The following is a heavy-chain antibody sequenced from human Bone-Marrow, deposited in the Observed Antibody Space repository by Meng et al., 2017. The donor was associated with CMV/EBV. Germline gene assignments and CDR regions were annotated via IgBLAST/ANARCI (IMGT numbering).Heavy chain of an antibody. D-gene: IGHD4-11*01. V-gene: IGHV3-21*04. Sequence: GESLKISCAASGFTFSSYSMNWVRQAPGKGLEWVSSISSSSSYIYYADSVKGRFTISRDNAKNSLYLQMDNLRAEDTAVYYCAQDARSKGSDPWGQGTLVTVSS. J-gene: IGHJ5*02. CDR1: GFTFSSYS. CDR2: ISSSSSYI. CDR3: AQDARSKGSDP.